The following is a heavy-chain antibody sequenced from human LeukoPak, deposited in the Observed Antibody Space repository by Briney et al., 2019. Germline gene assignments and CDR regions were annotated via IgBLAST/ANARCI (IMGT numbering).Heavy chain of an antibody. CDR3: ARDPERPTREADSGSYRDY. Sequence: PGGSLRLSCAASGFTFRSYSMNWVRQAPGKGLEWVSYISSSSSTIYYADSVKGRFTISRDNAKNSLYLQMNSLRDEDTAVYYCARDPERPTREADSGSYRDYWGQGTLVTVSS. D-gene: IGHD1-26*01. CDR2: ISSSSSTI. V-gene: IGHV3-48*02. CDR1: GFTFRSYS. J-gene: IGHJ4*02.